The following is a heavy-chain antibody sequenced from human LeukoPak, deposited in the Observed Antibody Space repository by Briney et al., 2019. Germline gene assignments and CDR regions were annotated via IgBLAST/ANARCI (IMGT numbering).Heavy chain of an antibody. J-gene: IGHJ4*02. Sequence: GGSLRLSCAASGFTFRSYSMHWVRQAPGKGLVWVSYISSSRSSIYYADSVKGRFTISRDKAKNTLYLQKNSLRAEDTAVYYWARCGAAAATDYWGQGTLVTVSS. CDR3: ARCGAAAATDY. CDR2: ISSSRSSI. D-gene: IGHD6-13*01. CDR1: GFTFRSYS. V-gene: IGHV3-48*01.